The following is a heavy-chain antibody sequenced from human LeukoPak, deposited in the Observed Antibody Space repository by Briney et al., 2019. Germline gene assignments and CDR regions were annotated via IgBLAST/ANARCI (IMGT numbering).Heavy chain of an antibody. J-gene: IGHJ4*02. CDR3: ARGRVIAAAGTFDY. Sequence: ASVKVSCKASGYTFTSYAISWVRQAPGQGLEWMGWISAYTGATNYAQKLQGRVTMTTDTSTSTAYMELRSLRSDDTAVYYCARGRVIAAAGTFDYWGQGTLVTVSS. V-gene: IGHV1-18*01. CDR1: GYTFTSYA. CDR2: ISAYTGAT. D-gene: IGHD6-13*01.